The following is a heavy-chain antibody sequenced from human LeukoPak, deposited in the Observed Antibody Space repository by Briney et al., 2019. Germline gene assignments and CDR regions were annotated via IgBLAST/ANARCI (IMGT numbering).Heavy chain of an antibody. J-gene: IGHJ4*02. CDR3: ARVFYSSGYFDY. Sequence: PGGSLRLSCAASGFXVSTNYISWVRQAPGKELEWVSVIYSGGRTYYADSVKGRFTISRDNSKNTLYLQMNSLRAEDTAVYYCARVFYSSGYFDYWGQGTLVTVSS. CDR2: IYSGGRT. D-gene: IGHD6-19*01. V-gene: IGHV3-66*01. CDR1: GFXVSTNY.